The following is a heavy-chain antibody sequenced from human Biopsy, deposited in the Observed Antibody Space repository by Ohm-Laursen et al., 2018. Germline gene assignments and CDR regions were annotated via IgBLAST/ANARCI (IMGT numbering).Heavy chain of an antibody. CDR1: GGSISSSY. Sequence: TLSLTCSVSGGSISSSYWSWIRQPPGKGLEWIVYISYSGSTSYNPSLKSRVTISADTSKNQLSLTLSSLTAADTAVYFCAKQWSYYESFTQHYRGDFDYWGQGTLVIVSS. V-gene: IGHV4-59*08. CDR3: AKQWSYYESFTQHYRGDFDY. CDR2: ISYSGST. D-gene: IGHD3-16*01. J-gene: IGHJ4*02.